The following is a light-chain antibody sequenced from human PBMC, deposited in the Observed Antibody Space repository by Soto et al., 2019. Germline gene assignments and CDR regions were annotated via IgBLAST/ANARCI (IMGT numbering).Light chain of an antibody. J-gene: IGKJ5*01. Sequence: DIQMTQSPSTLSASVGDRVTITCRASQSISRWLAWYQQKQGKAPKILIYDASTLERGVPSRFRGTGSGTECTLPISRLQPDDFETYYCQQYYRSSITFGQGTRLEIK. CDR3: QQYYRSSIT. CDR1: QSISRW. V-gene: IGKV1-5*01. CDR2: DAS.